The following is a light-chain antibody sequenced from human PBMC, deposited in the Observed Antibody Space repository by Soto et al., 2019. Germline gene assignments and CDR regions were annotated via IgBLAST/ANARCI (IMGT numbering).Light chain of an antibody. V-gene: IGKV1-9*01. CDR1: QGISSY. CDR2: AAS. Sequence: DIQLTQSPSFLSASLGDRVTITCRASQGISSYLAWYQQKPGKAPKHLIYAASTLQSGVPSRFSGSGSGTEFTLTISSLQPEDFATYYCQQLNSYPPGLTFGGGTKVDIK. CDR3: QQLNSYPPGLT. J-gene: IGKJ4*01.